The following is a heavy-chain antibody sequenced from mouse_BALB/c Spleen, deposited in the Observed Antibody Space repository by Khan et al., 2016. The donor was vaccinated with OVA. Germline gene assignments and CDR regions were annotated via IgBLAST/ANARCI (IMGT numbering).Heavy chain of an antibody. D-gene: IGHD2-14*01. J-gene: IGHJ4*01. CDR2: INTYTGEP. V-gene: IGHV9-3-1*01. Sequence: VQLQQSGPELKKPGETVKISCKASGYTFTNYGMNWVKQAPGKGLKWMGWINTYTGEPTYVDDLKGRFAFSMETSASTAYLQINDLKNEDTATYFCARVGYSGTMDYWGQGTSVTVSS. CDR3: ARVGYSGTMDY. CDR1: GYTFTNYG.